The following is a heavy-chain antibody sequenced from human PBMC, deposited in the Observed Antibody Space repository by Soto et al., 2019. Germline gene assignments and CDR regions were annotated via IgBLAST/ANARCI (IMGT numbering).Heavy chain of an antibody. V-gene: IGHV1-3*01. CDR2: INAANGNV. J-gene: IGHJ5*02. CDR3: ARAVGQFDP. Sequence: QVQLVQSGAEVKKPGASVKVSCKASGYTFSSYALHWVRQAPGQRLEWMGWINAANGNVKYSQKFQGRVTFTRDTSASTAYMELSSLRSEDTAVYHCARAVGQFDPWGQGTLVTVSS. CDR1: GYTFSSYA. D-gene: IGHD6-19*01.